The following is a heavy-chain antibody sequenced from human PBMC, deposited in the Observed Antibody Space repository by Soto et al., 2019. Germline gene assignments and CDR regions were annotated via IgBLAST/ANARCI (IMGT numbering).Heavy chain of an antibody. CDR3: AKDTSSGWYHWYFDL. V-gene: IGHV3-43*01. CDR1: GFTFVDYT. CDR2: ISWDGGST. Sequence: EVQLVESGGVVVQPGGSLRLSCAAPGFTFVDYTLHWVRQPPGRVLDGVFLISWDGGSTYYADSVKGRFTISRDNSKNSLYLQMNSLRTEDTALYYCAKDTSSGWYHWYFDLWGRGTLVTVSS. D-gene: IGHD6-19*01. J-gene: IGHJ2*01.